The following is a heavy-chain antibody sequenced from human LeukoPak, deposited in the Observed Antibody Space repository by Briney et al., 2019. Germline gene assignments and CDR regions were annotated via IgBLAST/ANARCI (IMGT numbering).Heavy chain of an antibody. Sequence: GGSLRLSCAPSGFTFSSYWMTWVRQAPGKGLEWVANIKQDGSEEYYVDSVKGRFTIFKANAKNSLYLQMNSLRTEDTAVYYCARHIDWKFDYWGQGTLVTVSS. D-gene: IGHD1-1*01. V-gene: IGHV3-7*01. CDR1: GFTFSSYW. CDR2: IKQDGSEE. CDR3: ARHIDWKFDY. J-gene: IGHJ4*02.